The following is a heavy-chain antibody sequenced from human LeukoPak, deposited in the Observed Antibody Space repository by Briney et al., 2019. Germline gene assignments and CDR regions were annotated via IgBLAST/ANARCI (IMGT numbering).Heavy chain of an antibody. J-gene: IGHJ5*02. Sequence: SETLSLTCAVYGGSFSGYYWSWIRQPPGKGLEWIGEINHSGSTNYNPSLKSRVTISVDTSKNQFSLKLSSVTAADTAVYYCARLKMQQLFGRDWFDPWGQGTLVTVSS. CDR3: ARLKMQQLFGRDWFDP. CDR1: GGSFSGYY. CDR2: INHSGST. D-gene: IGHD6-13*01. V-gene: IGHV4-34*01.